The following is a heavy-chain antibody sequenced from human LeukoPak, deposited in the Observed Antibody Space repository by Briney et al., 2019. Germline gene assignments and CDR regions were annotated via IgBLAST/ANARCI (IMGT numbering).Heavy chain of an antibody. CDR1: GFTFSSYA. CDR3: AKDLHPNYYDSSGYLFIDY. J-gene: IGHJ4*02. CDR2: ISGSGGST. D-gene: IGHD3-22*01. V-gene: IGHV3-23*01. Sequence: GGSLRLSCVASGFTFSSYAMSWVRQAPGKGLEWVSAISGSGGSTYYADSVKGRFTISRDNSKNTLYLQMNSLRAEDTAVYYCAKDLHPNYYDSSGYLFIDYWGQGTLVTVSS.